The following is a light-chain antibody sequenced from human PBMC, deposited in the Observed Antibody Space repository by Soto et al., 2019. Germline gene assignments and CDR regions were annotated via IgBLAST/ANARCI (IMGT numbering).Light chain of an antibody. Sequence: IHRPKSPSSLSASVGDRVTITCRASQSISSYLNWYQQKPGKAPKLLIHAASNLESGVPSRFSGSGSGTEFTLTISSLQPEDFGIYYCQQYENYCTSAQGSKADI. CDR2: AAS. CDR3: QQYENYCT. CDR1: QSISSY. V-gene: IGKV1-39*01. J-gene: IGKJ1*01.